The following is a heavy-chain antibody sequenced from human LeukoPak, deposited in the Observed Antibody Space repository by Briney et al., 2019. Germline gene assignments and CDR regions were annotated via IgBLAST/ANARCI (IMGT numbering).Heavy chain of an antibody. Sequence: GALRLPLGAPGFTFSSHSVSWVRPASGKGLEWVSGISTSGGTTYYADSVKGRFTISRDNPKNTLYLQMNNLRAEDTALYYCAAKHYGEYYFDYWGQGTLVTVSS. CDR3: AAKHYGEYYFDY. V-gene: IGHV3-23*01. J-gene: IGHJ4*02. CDR1: GFTFSSHS. D-gene: IGHD4/OR15-4a*01. CDR2: ISTSGGTT.